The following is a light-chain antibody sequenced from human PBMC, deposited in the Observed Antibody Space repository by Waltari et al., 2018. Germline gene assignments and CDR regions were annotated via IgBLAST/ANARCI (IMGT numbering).Light chain of an antibody. CDR1: QHINMN. J-gene: IGKJ1*01. CDR3: QHYNDWPPWT. Sequence: DIVFKQSPATLSLSTGERATLSCRASQHINMNLAWYQQKPGQAPRLLFYGASTRESGVPARFSGSGSGTEFTLTISSLQSEDFGLYYCQHYNDWPPWTFGQGTRVE. CDR2: GAS. V-gene: IGKV3-15*01.